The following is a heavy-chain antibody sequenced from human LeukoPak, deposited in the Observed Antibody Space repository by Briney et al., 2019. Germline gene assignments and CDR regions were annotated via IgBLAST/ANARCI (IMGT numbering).Heavy chain of an antibody. V-gene: IGHV3-66*01. Sequence: PGGSLRLSCAASGFTVSSNYMSWVRQAPGKGLEWVSVIYSGGSTYYADSVEGRFTISRDNSKNTLYLQMNSLRAEDTAVYYCAKVSYCGGDCLQHFDYWGQGTLVTVSS. J-gene: IGHJ4*02. D-gene: IGHD2-21*01. CDR2: IYSGGST. CDR1: GFTVSSNY. CDR3: AKVSYCGGDCLQHFDY.